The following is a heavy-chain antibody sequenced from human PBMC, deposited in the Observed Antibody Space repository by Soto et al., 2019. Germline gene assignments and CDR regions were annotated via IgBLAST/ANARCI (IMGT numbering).Heavy chain of an antibody. J-gene: IGHJ4*02. D-gene: IGHD3-10*01. CDR1: GFTFSSFW. CDR2: IKQDGSDK. Sequence: PXESLRLSGAASGFTFSSFWMSWARRAPGKGLEWVANIKQDGSDKNYVGSVKGRFTISRDNAKNSLYLQMNSLRVEDTAMCYCARDVSGKLGHDSWGQGTLVTVSS. CDR3: ARDVSGKLGHDS. V-gene: IGHV3-7*01.